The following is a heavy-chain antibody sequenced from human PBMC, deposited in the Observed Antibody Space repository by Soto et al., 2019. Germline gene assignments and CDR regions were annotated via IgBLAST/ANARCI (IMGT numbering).Heavy chain of an antibody. CDR2: IYASGRT. Sequence: PSETLSLTCTVSGVSITPYFWSWIRQPAGEAPEWLGHIYASGRTTYNPSLKSRVTMFVSQTQVSLRLTSVTAADTAVSYCARHFDVDPSLDHYYFDLWGRGALVTVSS. D-gene: IGHD3-9*01. J-gene: IGHJ2*01. CDR1: GVSITPYF. V-gene: IGHV4-4*07. CDR3: ARHFDVDPSLDHYYFDL.